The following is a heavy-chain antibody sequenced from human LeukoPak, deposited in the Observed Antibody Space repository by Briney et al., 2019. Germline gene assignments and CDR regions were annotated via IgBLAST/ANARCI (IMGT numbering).Heavy chain of an antibody. Sequence: ASVKVSCKASGYTFTSYAMNWVRQAPGQGLEWMGWINTNTGNPTYAQGFTGRFVFSLDTSVSTAYLQISSLKAEDTAVYYCARGQTHDPYDAFDIWGQGTMVTVSS. D-gene: IGHD1-1*01. CDR3: ARGQTHDPYDAFDI. CDR1: GYTFTSYA. V-gene: IGHV7-4-1*02. CDR2: INTNTGNP. J-gene: IGHJ3*02.